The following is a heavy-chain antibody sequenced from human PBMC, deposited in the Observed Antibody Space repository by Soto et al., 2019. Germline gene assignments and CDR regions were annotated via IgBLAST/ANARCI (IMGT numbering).Heavy chain of an antibody. CDR3: ARGLVGYYYYYMDV. CDR1: GGSFSGYY. J-gene: IGHJ6*03. CDR2: INHSGST. V-gene: IGHV4-34*01. D-gene: IGHD2-15*01. Sequence: SETLSLTCAVYGGSFSGYYWSWIRQPPGKGLEWIGEINHSGSTNYNRSVKSRVTIPVDTSKNQFSLKRSAVTAADTAVYYCARGLVGYYYYYMDVWGKGTTVTVSS.